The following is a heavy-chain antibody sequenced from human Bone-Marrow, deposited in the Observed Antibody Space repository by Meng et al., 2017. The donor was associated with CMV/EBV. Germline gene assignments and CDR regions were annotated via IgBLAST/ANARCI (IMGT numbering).Heavy chain of an antibody. Sequence: GESLKISCAASGFTFDDYGMSWVRQAPGKGLEWVSGINWNGGSTGYADSVKGRFTISRDNSKNTLFLQMNSLRAEDTAVYYCARDGCTSTSCYPLFDYWGQGTLVAVSS. J-gene: IGHJ4*02. D-gene: IGHD2-2*01. CDR3: ARDGCTSTSCYPLFDY. CDR1: GFTFDDYG. V-gene: IGHV3-20*04. CDR2: INWNGGST.